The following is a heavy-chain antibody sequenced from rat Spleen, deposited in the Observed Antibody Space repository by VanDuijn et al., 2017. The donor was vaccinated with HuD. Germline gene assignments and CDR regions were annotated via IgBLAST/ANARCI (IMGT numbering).Heavy chain of an antibody. V-gene: IGHV5-17*01. CDR2: ISFEGSGT. J-gene: IGHJ2*01. Sequence: EVQLVESGGGLVQPGRSLKFSCAASGFTFSDYAMAWVRQAPEKGLEWVASISFEGSGTYYGDSVKGRFTISRDNAKSTLYLQMNSLRSEDTAIYYCTRDRRHFDYWGQGVMVTVSS. CDR3: TRDRRHFDY. CDR1: GFTFSDYA.